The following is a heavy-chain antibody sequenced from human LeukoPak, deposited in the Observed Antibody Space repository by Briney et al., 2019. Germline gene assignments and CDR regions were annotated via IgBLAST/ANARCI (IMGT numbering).Heavy chain of an antibody. D-gene: IGHD3-22*01. J-gene: IGHJ4*02. CDR1: GFTFSSYS. CDR3: ARDGGYYYDSGGQDY. V-gene: IGHV3-48*01. CDR2: ISSSSSTI. Sequence: GGSLRLSCAASGFTFSSYSMNWVRQAPGKGLEWVSYISSSSSTIYYADSVKGRFTISRDNAKNSLYLQMNSLRAEDTAVYYCARDGGYYYDSGGQDYWGQGTLVTVSS.